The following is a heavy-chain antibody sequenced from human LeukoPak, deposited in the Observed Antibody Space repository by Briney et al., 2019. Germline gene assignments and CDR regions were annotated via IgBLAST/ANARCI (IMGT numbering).Heavy chain of an antibody. CDR3: ARQGHKLTLVDYYGMDV. V-gene: IGHV4-59*08. D-gene: IGHD1-26*01. CDR1: GGSINSDY. CDR2: IYYSGSST. Sequence: SETLSLNCTVSGGSINSDYWSWVRQSPGKGLEWIGYIYYSGSSTNYNPSLKSRVTISVDRSKNQFSLKLNSVTAADTAVYYCARQGHKLTLVDYYGMDVWGQGTTVTVSS. J-gene: IGHJ6*02.